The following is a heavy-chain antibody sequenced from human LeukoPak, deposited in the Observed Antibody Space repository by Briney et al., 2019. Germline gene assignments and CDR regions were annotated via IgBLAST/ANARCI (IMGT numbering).Heavy chain of an antibody. D-gene: IGHD3-10*01. J-gene: IGHJ6*03. CDR1: GYTFTSYG. V-gene: IGHV1-18*01. CDR3: ARARSGSPAYYYYMDV. CDR2: ISAYNGNT. Sequence: ASVKVSCKASGYTFTSYGISRVRQAPGQGLEWMGWISAYNGNTNYAQKLQGRVTMTTDTSTSTAYMELRSLRSDDTAVYYCARARSGSPAYYYYMDVWGKGTTVTVSS.